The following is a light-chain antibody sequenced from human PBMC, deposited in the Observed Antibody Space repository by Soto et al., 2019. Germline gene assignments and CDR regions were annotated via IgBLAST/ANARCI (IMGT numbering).Light chain of an antibody. CDR3: SSYTSSSTFV. CDR2: EVS. CDR1: SSDVGGYNY. J-gene: IGLJ1*01. Sequence: QSVLTQPASVSGSPGQSITISCTGTSSDVGGYNYVSWSQQHPGKAPQLMIYEVSNRPSGVSNRFSGSKSGNTASLTISGLQAEDEADHYCSSYTSSSTFVFGTGTKVTVL. V-gene: IGLV2-14*01.